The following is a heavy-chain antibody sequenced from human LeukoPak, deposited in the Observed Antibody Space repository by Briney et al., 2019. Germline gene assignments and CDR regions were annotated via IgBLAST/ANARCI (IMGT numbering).Heavy chain of an antibody. Sequence: SGGSLRLSCAASGFTFSSYSMNWVRQAPGKGLEWVSSISSSSSYIYYADSVKGRFTISRDNAKNSLYPQMNSLRAEDTAVYYCAKRGRDYYDSSGYHDYWGQGTLVTVSS. V-gene: IGHV3-21*04. D-gene: IGHD3-22*01. CDR1: GFTFSSYS. CDR2: ISSSSSYI. CDR3: AKRGRDYYDSSGYHDY. J-gene: IGHJ4*02.